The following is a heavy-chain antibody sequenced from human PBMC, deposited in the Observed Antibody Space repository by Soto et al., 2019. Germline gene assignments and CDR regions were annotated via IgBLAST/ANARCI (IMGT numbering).Heavy chain of an antibody. V-gene: IGHV3-30*18. D-gene: IGHD3-22*01. CDR3: AKFMGYDSSGLDY. J-gene: IGHJ4*02. CDR2: ISYDGSNK. Sequence: QVQLVESGGGVVQPGRSLRLSCAASGFTFSSYGMHWVRQAPGKGLEWVAVISYDGSNKYYADSVKGRFTISRDNSKNTLYLQMNSLRAEDTAVYYCAKFMGYDSSGLDYWGQGTLFTVSS. CDR1: GFTFSSYG.